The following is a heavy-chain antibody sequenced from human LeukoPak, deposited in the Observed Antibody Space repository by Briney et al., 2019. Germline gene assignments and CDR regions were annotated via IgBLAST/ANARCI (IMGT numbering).Heavy chain of an antibody. CDR2: LNPNSGDT. Sequence: EASVKVSCKASGYTFTSNDINWVRQATGQGLEWMGWLNPNSGDTGYAQKFQGRVTITRNTSINTAYMELSSLRSEDTAVYYCAKMTVSGRDNWFDPWGQGTLVTVSS. CDR3: AKMTVSGRDNWFDP. J-gene: IGHJ5*02. CDR1: GYTFTSND. D-gene: IGHD6-19*01. V-gene: IGHV1-8*01.